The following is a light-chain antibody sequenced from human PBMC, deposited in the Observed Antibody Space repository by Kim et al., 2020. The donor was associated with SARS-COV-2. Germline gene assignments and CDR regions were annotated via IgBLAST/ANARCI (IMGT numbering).Light chain of an antibody. Sequence: VALGQTVRITCQGDSLRSYYATWYQQKPGQAPIVVIYGKNNRPSGIPDRFSGSSSGNTASLTITGTQAGDEADYYCNSRDSNDNVVFGGGTKVNVL. J-gene: IGLJ2*01. V-gene: IGLV3-19*01. CDR2: GKN. CDR3: NSRDSNDNVV. CDR1: SLRSYY.